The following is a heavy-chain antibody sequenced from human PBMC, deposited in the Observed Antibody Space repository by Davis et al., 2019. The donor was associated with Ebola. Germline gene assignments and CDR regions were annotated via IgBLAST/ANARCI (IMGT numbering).Heavy chain of an antibody. CDR1: GGSFSGYY. D-gene: IGHD3-10*01. J-gene: IGHJ4*02. CDR2: IYYSGST. Sequence: SETLSLTCAVYGGSFSGYYWSWIRQPAGKGLEWIGYIYYSGSTNYNPSLKSRVTISVDTSKNQFSLQLRSVTAADTAVYYCATHYGRFDYWGQGTLVTVSS. V-gene: IGHV4-59*01. CDR3: ATHYGRFDY.